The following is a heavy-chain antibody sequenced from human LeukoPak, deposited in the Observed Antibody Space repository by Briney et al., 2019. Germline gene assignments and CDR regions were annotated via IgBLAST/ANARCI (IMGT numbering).Heavy chain of an antibody. V-gene: IGHV5-10-1*01. CDR3: ARDGAATGTGAFDI. D-gene: IGHD6-13*01. CDR2: IDPSDSYT. CDR1: GHSFTTYW. J-gene: IGHJ3*02. Sequence: PGESLKISCEGSGHSFTTYWISWVRQMPGKGLEWMGRIDPSDSYTNYSPSFQGHVTISTDKSISTAYLQWSSLKASDTAMYYCARDGAATGTGAFDIWGQGTVVTVSS.